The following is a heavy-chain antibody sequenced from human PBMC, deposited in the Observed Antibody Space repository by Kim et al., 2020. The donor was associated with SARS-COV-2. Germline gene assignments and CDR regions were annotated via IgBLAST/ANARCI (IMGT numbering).Heavy chain of an antibody. CDR1: GGSISSSSYY. D-gene: IGHD3-9*01. J-gene: IGHJ5*02. Sequence: SETLSLTCTVSGGSISSSSYYWGWIRQPPGKGLEWIGSIYYSGSTYYNPSLKSRVTISVDTSKNQFSLKLSSVTAADTAVYYCARLRGDILTGYLNWFDPWGQGTLVTVSS. CDR3: ARLRGDILTGYLNWFDP. V-gene: IGHV4-39*01. CDR2: IYYSGST.